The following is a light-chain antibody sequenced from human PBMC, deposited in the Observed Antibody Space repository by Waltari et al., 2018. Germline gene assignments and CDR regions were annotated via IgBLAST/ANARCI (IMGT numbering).Light chain of an antibody. J-gene: IGKJ4*01. CDR2: GTS. Sequence: EIVLTQSPGTLSLSPGERATPLCRASQRVTSISLTWYQQKLGQAPRLLIYGTSSRATAIPDRFSGSGSGTDFTLTISRLEPEDFAVYYCQQYDGEVVTFGGGTKVEI. CDR1: QRVTSIS. V-gene: IGKV3-20*01. CDR3: QQYDGEVVT.